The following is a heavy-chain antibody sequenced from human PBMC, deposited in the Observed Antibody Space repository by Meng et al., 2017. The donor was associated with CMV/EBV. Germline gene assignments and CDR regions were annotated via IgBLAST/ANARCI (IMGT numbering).Heavy chain of an antibody. D-gene: IGHD4-17*01. Sequence: LSLTCAASGFTFSDYYMSWIRQAPGKGLEYISYISGSGRIKSSADSVKGRFTISRDNANNSLYLQLHSLRAEDTAIYSCTRNHEYGDQRYGMDVWGQGTTVTVSS. CDR3: TRNHEYGDQRYGMDV. CDR1: GFTFSDYY. J-gene: IGHJ6*02. CDR2: ISGSGRIK. V-gene: IGHV3-11*04.